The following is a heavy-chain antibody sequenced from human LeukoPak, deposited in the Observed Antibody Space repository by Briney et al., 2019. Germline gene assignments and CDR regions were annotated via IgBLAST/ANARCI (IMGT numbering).Heavy chain of an antibody. V-gene: IGHV3-30-3*01. CDR2: ISYDGSNK. Sequence: PGGSLRLSCAASGFTFSSYAMHWVRQAPGKGLEWVAVISYDGSNKYYADSVKGRFTISRDNSKNTLYLQMNSLRAEDTAVYYCARGSVALRGYFDYWGQGTLVAVSS. CDR3: ARGSVALRGYFDY. J-gene: IGHJ4*02. CDR1: GFTFSSYA. D-gene: IGHD5-12*01.